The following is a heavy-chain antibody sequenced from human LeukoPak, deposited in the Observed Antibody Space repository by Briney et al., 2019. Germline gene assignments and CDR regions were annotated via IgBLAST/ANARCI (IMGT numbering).Heavy chain of an antibody. CDR2: IYYSGST. D-gene: IGHD6-6*01. CDR3: ARWVTASSIDY. CDR1: GGSIGSYY. J-gene: IGHJ4*02. Sequence: SETLSLTCTASGGSIGSYYWTWIRQPPRKGLEWIGYIYYSGSTNYNPSLKSRVTISVDTSKKQFSLNLSSVTAADTAVYYCARWVTASSIDYWGQGTLVTVSS. V-gene: IGHV4-59*08.